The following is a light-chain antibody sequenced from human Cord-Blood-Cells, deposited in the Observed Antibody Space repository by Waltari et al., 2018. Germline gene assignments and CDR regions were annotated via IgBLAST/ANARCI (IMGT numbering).Light chain of an antibody. J-gene: IGKJ4*01. CDR2: GAS. Sequence: EIVMTQSPATLSVSPGERATLSCRASQSVRSNLACYQQKPGQAPRLLIYGASTRATGIPARFSGSGSGTKFTLTISSLQSEDFAVYYCQQYNNWLTFGGGTKVEIK. V-gene: IGKV3-15*01. CDR1: QSVRSN. CDR3: QQYNNWLT.